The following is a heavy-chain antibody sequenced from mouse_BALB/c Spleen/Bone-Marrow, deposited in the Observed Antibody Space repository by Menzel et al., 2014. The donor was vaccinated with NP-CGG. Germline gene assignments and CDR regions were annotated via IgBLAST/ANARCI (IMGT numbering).Heavy chain of an antibody. CDR3: ARLGHYGYHDN. CDR2: INPGSSTI. V-gene: IGHV4-2*02. D-gene: IGHD1-2*01. CDR1: GFDFGGYW. J-gene: IGHJ2*01. Sequence: EVQLQESGGGLVQPGGSLNLACVASGFDFGGYWMSWARQAPGKGLEWIGEINPGSSTINYSPSLKDKFIISRDNAKNTLYLQMSKVRSEDTALYYCARLGHYGYHDNWDQGTTLTVSS.